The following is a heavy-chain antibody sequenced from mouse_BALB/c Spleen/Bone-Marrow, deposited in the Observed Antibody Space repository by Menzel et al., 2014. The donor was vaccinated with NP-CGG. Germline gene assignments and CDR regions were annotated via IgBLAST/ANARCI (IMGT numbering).Heavy chain of an antibody. Sequence: VQLQQSGTVLARPGAAVKMFCKASGYTFSNYWMHWVKQRPGQGLEWIGTIYPGNSDTTYNQKFKGKAKLTAVTSTSTAYMELSSLTNEDSAVYYCTTLARSDFDYWGQGTTLTVSS. CDR3: TTLARSDFDY. CDR1: GYTFSNYW. V-gene: IGHV1-5*01. CDR2: IYPGNSDT. J-gene: IGHJ2*01. D-gene: IGHD3-1*01.